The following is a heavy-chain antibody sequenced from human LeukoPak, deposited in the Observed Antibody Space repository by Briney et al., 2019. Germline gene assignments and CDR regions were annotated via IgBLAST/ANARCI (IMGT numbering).Heavy chain of an antibody. CDR2: ISYDGSNK. J-gene: IGHJ6*02. V-gene: IGHV3-30-3*01. CDR3: ARRYDFWSGSVYVMDV. Sequence: GGSLRLSCAASGFTFSSYAMHWVRQAPGKGLEWVAVISYDGSNKYYADSVKGRFTISRDNSKNTLYLQMNSLRVEDTAVYYCARRYDFWSGSVYVMDVWGQGTTVTVSS. CDR1: GFTFSSYA. D-gene: IGHD3-3*01.